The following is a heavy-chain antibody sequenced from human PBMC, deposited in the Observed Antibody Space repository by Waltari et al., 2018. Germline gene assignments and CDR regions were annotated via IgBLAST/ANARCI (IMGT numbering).Heavy chain of an antibody. CDR1: GGSITSHY. Sequence: QVQLQESGPGLVKPSETLSLTCTVPGGSITSHYWSWIRQPPGKGLEWIGYSYYSGSTNYNPSLKSRVTISVDTSKNQFSLRLSSVTAADTAVYYCARDHDYGGNPFDYWGQGTLVTVSS. J-gene: IGHJ4*02. D-gene: IGHD2-15*01. V-gene: IGHV4-59*11. CDR3: ARDHDYGGNPFDY. CDR2: SYYSGST.